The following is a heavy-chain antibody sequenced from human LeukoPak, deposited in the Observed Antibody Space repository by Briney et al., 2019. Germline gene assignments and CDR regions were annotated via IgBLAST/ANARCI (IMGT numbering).Heavy chain of an antibody. CDR3: ATTSYFYGMAV. CDR2: IKQDGSEK. CDR1: GFTFSNFW. J-gene: IGHJ6*02. V-gene: IGHV3-7*01. Sequence: GGSLRLSCVASGFTFSNFWMSWVRQAPGKGLEWVANIKQDGSEKYYVDSVKGRFTISRDNAKNSLYLRMNSLRVEDRAVYYCATTSYFYGMAVWGQGTTVTVSS. D-gene: IGHD1/OR15-1a*01.